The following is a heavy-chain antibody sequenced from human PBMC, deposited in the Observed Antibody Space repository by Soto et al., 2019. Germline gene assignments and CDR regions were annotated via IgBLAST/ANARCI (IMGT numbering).Heavy chain of an antibody. Sequence: GGSLRLSCAASGFTFSSYSMNWVRQAPGKGLEWVSSISSSSSYIYYADSVKGRFTISRDNAKNSLYLQMNSLRAEDTAVYYCARPKTYYDFWSGYFSWGQGTLVTVSS. V-gene: IGHV3-21*01. CDR3: ARPKTYYDFWSGYFS. CDR2: ISSSSSYI. D-gene: IGHD3-3*01. CDR1: GFTFSSYS. J-gene: IGHJ5*02.